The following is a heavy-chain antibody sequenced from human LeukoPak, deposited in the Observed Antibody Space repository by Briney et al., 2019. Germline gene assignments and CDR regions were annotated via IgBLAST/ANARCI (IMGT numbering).Heavy chain of an antibody. Sequence: SVKVSCKASGFTFTTSAMQWVRQAPGQRLEWIGWIVVGSGNTNYAQKFQERVTITRDMSTSTAYMYLSSLRSEDTAVYYCATAATHGLYHFDYWGQGTLVTVSS. CDR2: IVVGSGNT. D-gene: IGHD2-2*02. CDR1: GFTFTTSA. V-gene: IGHV1-58*02. CDR3: ATAATHGLYHFDY. J-gene: IGHJ4*02.